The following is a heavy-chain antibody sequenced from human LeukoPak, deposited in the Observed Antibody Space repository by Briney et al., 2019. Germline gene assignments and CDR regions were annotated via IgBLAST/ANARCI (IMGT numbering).Heavy chain of an antibody. Sequence: SETLSLTCIVSGGSISSYYWSWIRQPPGKGLEWIGYIYYSGSTNYNPSLKSQITISVDTSKNQFSLKLSSVTAADTAVYYCARYSSSWFDYSGLGTLVTVSS. CDR2: IYYSGST. J-gene: IGHJ4*02. CDR1: GGSISSYY. CDR3: ARYSSSWFDY. V-gene: IGHV4-59*01. D-gene: IGHD6-13*01.